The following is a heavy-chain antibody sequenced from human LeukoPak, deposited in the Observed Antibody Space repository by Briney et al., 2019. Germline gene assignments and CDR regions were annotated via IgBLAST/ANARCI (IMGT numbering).Heavy chain of an antibody. CDR1: GFTFSSYS. Sequence: GGSLRLSCAASGFTFSSYSMNWVRQAPGKGLEWVSSISSSSSYIYYADSVKGRFTISRDNAKNTLYLQMNSLRAEDTAVYYCAKGDRMVDYFDYWGQGTLVTVSS. V-gene: IGHV3-21*01. J-gene: IGHJ4*02. CDR3: AKGDRMVDYFDY. CDR2: ISSSSSYI. D-gene: IGHD1-14*01.